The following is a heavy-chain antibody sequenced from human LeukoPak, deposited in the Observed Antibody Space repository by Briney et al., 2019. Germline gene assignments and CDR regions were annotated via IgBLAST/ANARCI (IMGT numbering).Heavy chain of an antibody. D-gene: IGHD6-19*01. CDR3: ARGSYSSGWYVGWYFDL. CDR2: IIPIFDTA. Sequence: SVKLSCKASGGTCSSYAISWVRQAPGPGLEWKGGIIPIFDTANYQQKLQGRHTTTPDDTTSTAYMELSSLRSEDPAVYYCARGSYSSGWYVGWYFDLWGRGTLVTVSS. V-gene: IGHV1-69*13. J-gene: IGHJ2*01. CDR1: GGTCSSYA.